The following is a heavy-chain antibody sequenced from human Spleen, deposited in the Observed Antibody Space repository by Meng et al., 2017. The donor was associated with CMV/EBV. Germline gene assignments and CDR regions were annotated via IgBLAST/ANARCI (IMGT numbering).Heavy chain of an antibody. D-gene: IGHD6-13*01. CDR3: ARMGYTSSWYAD. J-gene: IGHJ4*02. CDR2: IYYSGST. Sequence: GSLRLSCTVSGYSISSGYYWGWIRQPPGKGLEWIGSIYYSGSTYYNPSLKSRVTISVDTSKNQFSLKLTSVTAADTAVYYCARMGYTSSWYADWGQGTLVTVSS. CDR1: GYSISSGYY. V-gene: IGHV4-38-2*02.